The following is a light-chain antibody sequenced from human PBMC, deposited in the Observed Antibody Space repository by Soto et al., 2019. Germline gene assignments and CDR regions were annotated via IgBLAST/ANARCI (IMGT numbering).Light chain of an antibody. J-gene: IGKJ1*01. Sequence: DIQMTQSPSTLSASVGDRVTISCRASQNINDYLAWYQQKPGKSPKALIYDASTLDSGVPSRFSGSGSGTEFTLTISSLQPDDFATYYCQHYKMYSPWTFGQGTKVDIK. CDR1: QNINDY. V-gene: IGKV1-5*01. CDR3: QHYKMYSPWT. CDR2: DAS.